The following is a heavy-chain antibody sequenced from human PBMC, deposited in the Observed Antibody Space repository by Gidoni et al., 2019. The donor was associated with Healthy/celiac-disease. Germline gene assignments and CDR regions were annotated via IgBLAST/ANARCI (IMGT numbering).Heavy chain of an antibody. J-gene: IGHJ4*02. Sequence: EVQLVQSGAEVKKPGESLRISCKGSGYSFTSYWISWVRQMPGKGLEWMGRIDPSDSYTNYSPSFQGHVTISADKSISTAYLQWSSLKASDTAMYYCARTGVVVTAIPELTFDYWGQGTLVTVSS. CDR1: GYSFTSYW. D-gene: IGHD2-21*02. CDR2: IDPSDSYT. CDR3: ARTGVVVTAIPELTFDY. V-gene: IGHV5-10-1*03.